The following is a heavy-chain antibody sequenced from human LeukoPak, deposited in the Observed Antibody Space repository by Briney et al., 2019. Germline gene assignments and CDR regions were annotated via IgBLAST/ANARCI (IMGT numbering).Heavy chain of an antibody. V-gene: IGHV5-51*01. D-gene: IGHD6-19*01. CDR3: ARRSGGWHYFDY. CDR1: GYSFTGYW. Sequence: GESLKISCKGSGYSFTGYWIGWVRQMPGKGLEWMGIIYPVDSDTRYSPSFQGQVTISADKSISTAYLQWSSLRASDTATYYCARRSGGWHYFDYWGQGTLVAISS. CDR2: IYPVDSDT. J-gene: IGHJ4*02.